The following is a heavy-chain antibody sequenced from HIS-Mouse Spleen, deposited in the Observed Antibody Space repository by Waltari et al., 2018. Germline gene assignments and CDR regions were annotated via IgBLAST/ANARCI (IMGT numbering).Heavy chain of an antibody. CDR1: GFTFSSYA. J-gene: IGHJ4*02. Sequence: QVQLVESGGGVVQPGRSLRLSCAASGFTFSSYAMHWVRQAPGTGLEWVAVISYDGSNQYYADSVKGRFTISKDKSKNTLYLQMNSLRAEDTAVYYCARDVLTGDPFDYWGQGTLVTVSS. V-gene: IGHV3-30-3*01. CDR2: ISYDGSNQ. D-gene: IGHD7-27*01. CDR3: ARDVLTGDPFDY.